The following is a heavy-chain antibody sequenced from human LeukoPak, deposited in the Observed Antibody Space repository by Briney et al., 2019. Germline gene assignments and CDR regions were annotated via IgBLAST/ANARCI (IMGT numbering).Heavy chain of an antibody. CDR2: IYRSGST. Sequence: TSETLSLTCAVSGYSISSGYYWGWIRQPPGKGLEWIGSIYRSGSTYYNPSLKSRVTISVDTSKNQFSLKLSSVTAADTAVYYCARFRIAAAGFDYWGQGTLVTVSS. CDR3: ARFRIAAAGFDY. J-gene: IGHJ4*02. D-gene: IGHD6-13*01. CDR1: GYSISSGYY. V-gene: IGHV4-38-2*01.